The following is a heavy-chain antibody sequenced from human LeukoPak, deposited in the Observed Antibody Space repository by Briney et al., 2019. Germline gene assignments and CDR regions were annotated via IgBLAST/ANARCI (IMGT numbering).Heavy chain of an antibody. D-gene: IGHD2-2*01. CDR1: GFTFSTYD. V-gene: IGHV3-13*01. CDR3: ARGPHCTTTTCYPYAMDV. J-gene: IGHJ6*02. CDR2: ISTAGHT. Sequence: GGSLRLSCAASGFTFSTYDMHWVRQATGKGLEWVSSISTAGHTYYPVSVEGRFTISRENAKNSLYLQMNSLRAGDTAVYYCARGPHCTTTTCYPYAMDVWGQGTTVTVSS.